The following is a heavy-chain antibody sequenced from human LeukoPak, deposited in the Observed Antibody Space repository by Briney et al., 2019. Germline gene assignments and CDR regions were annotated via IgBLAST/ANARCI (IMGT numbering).Heavy chain of an antibody. D-gene: IGHD6-19*01. V-gene: IGHV4-34*01. Sequence: SETLSLTCTVSGGSISSYYWSWIRQPPGKGLEWIGEIYHSGSTNYNPSLKSRVTISVDTSKNQFSLKLSSVTAADTAVYYCARQKDRWLAGNYFDPWGQGTLVTVSS. CDR1: GGSISSYY. J-gene: IGHJ5*02. CDR3: ARQKDRWLAGNYFDP. CDR2: IYHSGST.